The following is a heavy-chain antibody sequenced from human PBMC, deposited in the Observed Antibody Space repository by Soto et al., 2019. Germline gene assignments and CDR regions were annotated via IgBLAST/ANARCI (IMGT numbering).Heavy chain of an antibody. CDR3: AKDLRARLDYYFYGMDV. J-gene: IGHJ6*02. Sequence: QVQLVESGGGVVQPGRSLRLSCATSGFTFSNYAMLWVRQAPGKGLEWVATILYDGNNKYYADSVRGRFTVSRDISQNXLYLQMNSLGTEDTAVYYCAKDLRARLDYYFYGMDVWGQGTTVTVSS. CDR1: GFTFSNYA. CDR2: ILYDGNNK. V-gene: IGHV3-30*18.